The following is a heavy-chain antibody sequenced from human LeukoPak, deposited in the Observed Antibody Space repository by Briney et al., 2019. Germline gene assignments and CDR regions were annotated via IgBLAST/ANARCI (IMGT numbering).Heavy chain of an antibody. CDR2: IYYSGST. V-gene: IGHV4-59*12. CDR3: ARDLLNHIEPYYYMDV. J-gene: IGHJ6*03. D-gene: IGHD1-14*01. Sequence: SETLSLTCTVSGGSISSYYWSWIRQPPGKGLEWIGYIYYSGSTNYKPSLKSRVTISVDTSKNQFSLKLSSVTAADTAVYYCARDLLNHIEPYYYMDVWGKGTTVTVSS. CDR1: GGSISSYY.